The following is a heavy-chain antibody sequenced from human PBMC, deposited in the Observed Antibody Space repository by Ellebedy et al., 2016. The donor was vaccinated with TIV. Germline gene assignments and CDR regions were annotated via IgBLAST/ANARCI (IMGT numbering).Heavy chain of an antibody. CDR3: ARGVSGIYPNSLDY. V-gene: IGHV3-53*01. CDR2: IYDDGST. Sequence: GESLKISCAASEFTVSRNYVTWVRQGPGKGLEWVAVIYDDGSTYYADSLRGRFTISRDISKNTVNLQMNNLRGEDTAVYYCARGVSGIYPNSLDYWGQGTLVTVSS. D-gene: IGHD1-26*01. CDR1: EFTVSRNY. J-gene: IGHJ4*02.